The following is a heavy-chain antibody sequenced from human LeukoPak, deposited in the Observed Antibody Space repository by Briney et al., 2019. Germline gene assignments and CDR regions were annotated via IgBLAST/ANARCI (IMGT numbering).Heavy chain of an antibody. D-gene: IGHD6-13*01. CDR1: GFTFSDYY. V-gene: IGHV3-11*04. J-gene: IGHJ6*03. Sequence: GGSLRLSCAASGFTFSDYYMSWIRQAPGKGLEWVSYISSSGSTIYYADSVKGRFTISRDNAKNSLYLQMNSLRAEDTAVYYCARDPSAAGKDYMDVWGKGTTVTVSS. CDR2: ISSSGSTI. CDR3: ARDPSAAGKDYMDV.